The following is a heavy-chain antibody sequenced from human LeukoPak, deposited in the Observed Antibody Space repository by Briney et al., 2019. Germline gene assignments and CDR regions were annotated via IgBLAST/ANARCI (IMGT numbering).Heavy chain of an antibody. J-gene: IGHJ6*02. CDR1: RFNFDEYS. V-gene: IGHV3-21*01. Sequence: GGSLRLSCVASRFNFDEYSMDWVRQVPGKGLEWVSSISSNSHYIYYADSVKGRFTISRDNAKNSLYLQMNSLRAEDTAVYYCATELRYFDWPYLPDVWGQGTTVTVSS. CDR2: ISSNSHYI. CDR3: ATELRYFDWPYLPDV. D-gene: IGHD3-9*01.